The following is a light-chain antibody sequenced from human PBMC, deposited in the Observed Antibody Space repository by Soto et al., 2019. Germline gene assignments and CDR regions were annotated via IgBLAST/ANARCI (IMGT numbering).Light chain of an antibody. CDR3: QQYGSSPT. J-gene: IGKJ1*01. CDR2: DVS. CDR1: QSVSSNY. Sequence: DIVLTQSPGTLSLSPGERATLSCRSSQSVSSNYLAWYQQKPDQAPRLVIYDVSGRATGIPDRFSASGSGTAFTITISRLEPEDSAVYYCQQYGSSPTFGQGTKVEIK. V-gene: IGKV3-20*01.